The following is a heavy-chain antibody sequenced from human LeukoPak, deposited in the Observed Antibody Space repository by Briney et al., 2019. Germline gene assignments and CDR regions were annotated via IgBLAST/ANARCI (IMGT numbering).Heavy chain of an antibody. D-gene: IGHD3-22*01. J-gene: IGHJ4*02. CDR2: IKSKSDDGTA. Sequence: GGSLRLSCAASGLSFSTAWMGWVRQAPGQGLEWVGRIKSKSDDGTAVYTAPVKGRFTISRDDSKDTLYLQMNSLRAGDTAVYYCAKDSYDRSGYYYYYFAYWGQGTQVTVSS. V-gene: IGHV3-15*01. CDR1: GLSFSTAW. CDR3: AKDSYDRSGYYYYYFAY.